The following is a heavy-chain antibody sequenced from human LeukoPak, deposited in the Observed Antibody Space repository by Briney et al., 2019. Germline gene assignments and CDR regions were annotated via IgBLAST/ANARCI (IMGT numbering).Heavy chain of an antibody. J-gene: IGHJ3*02. V-gene: IGHV1-69*05. CDR3: ARAYSGSYDLDAFDI. D-gene: IGHD1-26*01. CDR2: IIPIFGTA. Sequence: GASVKVSCKASGGTFSSYAISWVRQVPGQGLEWMGRIIPIFGTANYAQRFQGRVTITTDESTSTAYMELSSLRSEDTAVYYCARAYSGSYDLDAFDIWGQGTMVTVSS. CDR1: GGTFSSYA.